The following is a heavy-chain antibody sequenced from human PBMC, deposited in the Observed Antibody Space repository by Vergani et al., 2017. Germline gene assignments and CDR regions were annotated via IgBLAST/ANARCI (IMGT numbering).Heavy chain of an antibody. V-gene: IGHV4-59*01. J-gene: IGHJ4*02. CDR1: GRSISSYY. CDR2: IYYSGNT. D-gene: IGHD6-19*01. CDR3: ARDTGSGWSNFDY. Sequence: QVQLQESGPGLVKPSETLSLTCTVSGRSISSYYWSWIRQPPGKGLEWIGYIYYSGNTNYNPSLKSRVTISVDTSKNQFSLKLSSVTAADTAVYYCARDTGSGWSNFDYWGQGTLVTVSS.